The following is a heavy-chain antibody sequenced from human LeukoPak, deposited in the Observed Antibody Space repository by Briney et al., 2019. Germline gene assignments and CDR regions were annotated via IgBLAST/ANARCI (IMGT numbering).Heavy chain of an antibody. CDR2: INPNSGGT. CDR1: GYTFTGYY. V-gene: IGHV1-2*02. D-gene: IGHD4-17*01. Sequence: ASVKVSCKASGYTFTGYYMHRVRQAPGQGLEWMGWINPNSGGTNYAQKFQGRVTMTRDTSISTDYMELSRLRSDDTAVYYCARGDYGDSRYGMDVWGQGTTVTVSS. J-gene: IGHJ6*02. CDR3: ARGDYGDSRYGMDV.